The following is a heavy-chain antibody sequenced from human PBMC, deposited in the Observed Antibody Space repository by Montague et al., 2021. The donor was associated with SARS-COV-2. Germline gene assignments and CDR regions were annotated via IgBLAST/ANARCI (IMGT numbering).Heavy chain of an antibody. Sequence: SLRLSCAASGFTFSSYWMSWVRQTPGKGLEWVANIKPDGGEKHYVDSXXGRFTISRDNAKNSLNLQMDSLRAEDTVLYYCARDSRIVGATGGMDVWGQGTTVIVSS. D-gene: IGHD1-26*01. CDR3: ARDSRIVGATGGMDV. CDR2: IKPDGGEK. CDR1: GFTFSSYW. V-gene: IGHV3-7*03. J-gene: IGHJ6*02.